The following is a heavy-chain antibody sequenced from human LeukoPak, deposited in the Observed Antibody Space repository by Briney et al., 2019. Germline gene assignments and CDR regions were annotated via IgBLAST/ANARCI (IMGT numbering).Heavy chain of an antibody. CDR1: GFTFSTYE. CDR3: TRDQYCSGDSCFVGPFDQ. CDR2: ISTSGSNI. J-gene: IGHJ4*02. D-gene: IGHD2-15*01. Sequence: GSLRLSCAASGFTFSTYEMNWVRQAPGKGLEWVSFISTSGSNIYYADSVMGRFTISRDNAKNSLYLQMNSLRAEDTAVYYCTRDQYCSGDSCFVGPFDQWGQGTLVFLSS. V-gene: IGHV3-48*03.